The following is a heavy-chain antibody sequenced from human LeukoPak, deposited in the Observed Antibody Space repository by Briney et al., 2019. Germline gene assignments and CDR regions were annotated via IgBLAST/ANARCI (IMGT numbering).Heavy chain of an antibody. V-gene: IGHV3-7*01. CDR3: ARDLGYGALDP. J-gene: IGHJ5*02. CDR2: INPDGSQT. CDR1: GFTFRTYS. D-gene: IGHD4-17*01. Sequence: PGGSLRLSCATSGFTFRTYSMTWVRQAPGKGLEWVALINPDGSQTNYVDSVKGRFTISRDNAENSLYLQMNSLRAEDTAVYYCARDLGYGALDPWGQGTLVTVSS.